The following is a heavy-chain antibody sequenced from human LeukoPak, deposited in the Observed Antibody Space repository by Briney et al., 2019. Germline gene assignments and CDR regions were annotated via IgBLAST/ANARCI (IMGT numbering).Heavy chain of an antibody. D-gene: IGHD1-26*01. J-gene: IGHJ4*02. CDR3: ATGASGGYLRSGRGDY. V-gene: IGHV1-24*01. CDR1: GYTLTELS. Sequence: ASVKVSCKVSGYTLTELSMHWVRQAPGKGLEWMGGFDPEDGETIYAQKFQGRVTMTEDTSTDTAYMELSSLRSEDTAVYYCATGASGGYLRSGRGDYWGQGTLVTVSS. CDR2: FDPEDGET.